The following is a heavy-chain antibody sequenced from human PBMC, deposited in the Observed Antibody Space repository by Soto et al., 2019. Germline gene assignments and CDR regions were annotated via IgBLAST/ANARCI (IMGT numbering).Heavy chain of an antibody. CDR2: IIPILGIA. V-gene: IGHV1-69*08. CDR1: GGTFSSYT. D-gene: IGHD5-12*01. CDR3: ARDKGVATMGFDY. Sequence: QVQLVQSGAEVKKPGSSVKVSCKASGGTFSSYTISWVRQAPGQGLEWMGRIIPILGIANYAQKFQGRVTINADKSTSTGYMELSSLRSEDTAVYYCARDKGVATMGFDYWGQGTLVTVSS. J-gene: IGHJ4*02.